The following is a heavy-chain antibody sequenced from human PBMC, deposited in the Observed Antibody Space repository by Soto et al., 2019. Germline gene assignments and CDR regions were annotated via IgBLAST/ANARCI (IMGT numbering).Heavy chain of an antibody. CDR3: ARAGTAMDSPPYYYYYMDV. J-gene: IGHJ6*03. Sequence: LCGGSISSGGYYWSWIRQHPGKGLEWIGYIYYSGSTYYNPSLKSRVTISVDTSKNQFSLKLSSVTAADTAVYYCARAGTAMDSPPYYYYYMDVWGKGTTVTVSS. CDR2: IYYSGST. V-gene: IGHV4-31*02. CDR1: GGSISSGGYY. D-gene: IGHD5-18*01.